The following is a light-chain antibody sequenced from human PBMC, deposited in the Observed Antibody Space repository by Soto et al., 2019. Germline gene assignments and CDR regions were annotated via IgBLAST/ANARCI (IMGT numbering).Light chain of an antibody. V-gene: IGLV1-40*01. Sequence: QSVLTQPPSVSGAPGQRVTISCTGSRSNFGAGYDVHWYQQLPGTAPKLLIYSNSNRPSGVPDRFSGSKSGTAASLAITGLQAEDEADYYCQSYDSTLSARYVFGTGTKLTVL. CDR2: SNS. CDR3: QSYDSTLSARYV. J-gene: IGLJ1*01. CDR1: RSNFGAGYD.